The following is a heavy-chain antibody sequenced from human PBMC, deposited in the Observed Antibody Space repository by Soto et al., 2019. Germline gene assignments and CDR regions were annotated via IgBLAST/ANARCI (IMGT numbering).Heavy chain of an antibody. CDR3: ATDQKLGGVVPAAIYGY. CDR2: FDPEDGET. CDR1: GYTLTELY. V-gene: IGHV1-24*01. J-gene: IGHJ4*02. Sequence: ASVKVSCKVSGYTLTELYMHWVRQAPGKGLEWMGGFDPEDGETIYAQKFQGRVTMTEDTSTDTAYMELSSLRSEDTAVYYCATDQKLGGVVPAAIYGYWGQGTLVTVSS. D-gene: IGHD2-2*02.